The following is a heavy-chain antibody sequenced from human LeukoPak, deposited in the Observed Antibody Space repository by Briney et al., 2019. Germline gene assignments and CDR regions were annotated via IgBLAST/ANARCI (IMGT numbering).Heavy chain of an antibody. J-gene: IGHJ4*02. D-gene: IGHD4-17*01. V-gene: IGHV1-2*02. CDR1: GYTFTSYG. CDR3: ARDLYGDSSLDY. CDR2: INPNSANT. Sequence: ASVKVSCKASGYTFTSYGISWVRQAPGQGLEWMGWINPNSANTNYAQKFQGRVTMTRDTSISTAYMELSRLRSDDTAVYYCARDLYGDSSLDYWGQGTLVTVSS.